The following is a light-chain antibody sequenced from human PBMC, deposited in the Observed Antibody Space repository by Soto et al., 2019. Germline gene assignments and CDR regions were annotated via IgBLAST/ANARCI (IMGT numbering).Light chain of an antibody. Sequence: IKMAQSPSSLAASVGDRVTVTCRGSQVVGNPYIGWYQQRVGRPPKRLIYSTSALQSGVPWRFSGSGSGTEFRLTISSLQPEDSATYYCLQYWDYSWTFGQGTKVDIK. J-gene: IGKJ1*01. CDR1: QVVGNPY. V-gene: IGKV1-17*01. CDR3: LQYWDYSWT. CDR2: STS.